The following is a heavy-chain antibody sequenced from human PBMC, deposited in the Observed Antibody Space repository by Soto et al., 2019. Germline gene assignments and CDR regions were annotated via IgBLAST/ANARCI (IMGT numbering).Heavy chain of an antibody. D-gene: IGHD2-2*02. V-gene: IGHV4-39*01. CDR1: GGSISSSSYY. J-gene: IGHJ6*02. CDR2: IYYSGST. Sequence: TSETLSLTCTVSGGSISSSSYYWGWIRQPPGKGLELIGSIYYSGSTYYNPSLKSRVTRSVDTSKNQFSLKLSSVAAADTAVYYCAAYDCSSTSCYTEYYGMDVWGQGTTVTVSS. CDR3: AAYDCSSTSCYTEYYGMDV.